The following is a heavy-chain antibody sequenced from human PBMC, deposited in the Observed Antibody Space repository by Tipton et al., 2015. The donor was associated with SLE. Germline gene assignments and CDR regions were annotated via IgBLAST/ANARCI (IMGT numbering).Heavy chain of an antibody. CDR2: INHSAST. Sequence: LRLSCAVYGGSFSGYYWSWIRQPPGKGLEWIGEINHSASTTYNPSLKSRVTISVDTSKNQFSLKLRSVTAADTAVYYCARASGLDRDYYYYYYMDVWGKGTAVTVSS. V-gene: IGHV4-34*01. D-gene: IGHD3/OR15-3a*01. J-gene: IGHJ6*03. CDR1: GGSFSGYY. CDR3: ARASGLDRDYYYYYYMDV.